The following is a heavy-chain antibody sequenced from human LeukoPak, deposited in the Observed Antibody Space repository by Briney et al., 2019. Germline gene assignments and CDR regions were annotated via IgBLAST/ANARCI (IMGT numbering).Heavy chain of an antibody. CDR1: GFTFSSYS. CDR2: ISSSSSYI. J-gene: IGHJ6*03. Sequence: GGSLRLSCAASGFTFSSYSMNWVRQAPGKRLEWVSSISSSSSYIYYADSVKGRFTISRDNAKNSLYLQMNSLRAEDTAVYYCARGRSWLHGPKYYYCYYMDVWGKGTTVTVSS. CDR3: ARGRSWLHGPKYYYCYYMDV. D-gene: IGHD6-13*01. V-gene: IGHV3-21*01.